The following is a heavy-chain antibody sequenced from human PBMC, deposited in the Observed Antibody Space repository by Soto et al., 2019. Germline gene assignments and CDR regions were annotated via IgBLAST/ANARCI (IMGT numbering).Heavy chain of an antibody. J-gene: IGHJ3*01. CDR2: TTAYNGNT. D-gene: IGHD2-15*01. V-gene: IGHV1-18*01. Sequence: ASVKVSCKASGYTFTSYGISWVRQAPGQGLEWMGWTTAYNGNTDYAQKFQGRVTMTTDTSPSTAYMELRSLRFDDTAVHYCAGFRYCGGGTCYSAHSDAFGFWGKGTRVTVS. CDR1: GYTFTSYG. CDR3: AGFRYCGGGTCYSAHSDAFGF.